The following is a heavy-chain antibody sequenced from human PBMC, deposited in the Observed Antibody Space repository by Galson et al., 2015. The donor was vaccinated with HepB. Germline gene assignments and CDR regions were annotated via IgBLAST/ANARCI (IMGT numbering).Heavy chain of an antibody. V-gene: IGHV3-48*01. CDR3: ARDKISSGWFHAVDS. CDR2: ISSSSSAI. D-gene: IGHD6-19*01. J-gene: IGHJ4*02. CDR1: GFTFSSYS. Sequence: SLRLSCAASGFTFSSYSTNWVRQAPGKGLEWVSYISSSSSAIYYADSVKGRFTISRDNAKNSLYLQMNSLRAEDTAVYYCARDKISSGWFHAVDSWGQGPLVTVSS.